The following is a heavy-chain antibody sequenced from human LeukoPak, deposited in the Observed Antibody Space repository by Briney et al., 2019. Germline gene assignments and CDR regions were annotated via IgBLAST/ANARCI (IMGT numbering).Heavy chain of an antibody. Sequence: SETLSLTCTVSGGSISSYYWSWVRQPPGKGLEWIGYIYYSGSTNYNPSLKSRVTISVDTSKNQFSLKLSSVTAADTAVYYCASYDSSGASGYWGQGTLVTVSS. CDR3: ASYDSSGASGY. V-gene: IGHV4-59*08. CDR2: IYYSGST. D-gene: IGHD3-22*01. J-gene: IGHJ4*02. CDR1: GGSISSYY.